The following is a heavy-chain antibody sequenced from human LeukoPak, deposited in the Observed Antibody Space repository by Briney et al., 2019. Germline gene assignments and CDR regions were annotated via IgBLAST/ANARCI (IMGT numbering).Heavy chain of an antibody. D-gene: IGHD3-22*01. CDR1: GFTFSSYW. Sequence: GGSLRLSCAASGFTFSSYWMHWVRQAPGKGLEWVSLITGSGGSTYYADSVKGRFTISRDNSKNTLWLQMNSLRADDTAVYYCAKERYYETSAYDYSFDYWGQGTLVTVSS. CDR2: ITGSGGST. CDR3: AKERYYETSAYDYSFDY. J-gene: IGHJ4*02. V-gene: IGHV3-23*01.